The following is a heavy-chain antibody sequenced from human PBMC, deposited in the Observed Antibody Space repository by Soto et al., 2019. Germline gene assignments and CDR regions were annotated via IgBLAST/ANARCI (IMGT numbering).Heavy chain of an antibody. J-gene: IGHJ4*02. CDR1: GFTFSNAW. CDR2: IKSKTDGGTT. V-gene: IGHV3-15*01. CDR3: TTDLDVTTSPLFDY. D-gene: IGHD4-4*01. Sequence: GGSLRLSCAASGFTFSNAWMSWVRQAPGKGLEWVGRIKSKTDGGTTDYAAPVKGRFTISRDDSKNTLYLQMNSLKTEDTAVYYCTTDLDVTTSPLFDYWGQGTLVTVSS.